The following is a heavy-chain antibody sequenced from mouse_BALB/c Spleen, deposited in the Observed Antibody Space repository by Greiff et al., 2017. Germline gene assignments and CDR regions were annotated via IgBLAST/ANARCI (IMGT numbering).Heavy chain of an antibody. CDR2: ISSGGST. J-gene: IGHJ4*01. CDR3: AREERLRLYAMDY. D-gene: IGHD2-4*01. V-gene: IGHV5-6-5*01. CDR1: GFTFSSYA. Sequence: EVKLMESGGGLVKPGGSLKLSCAASGFTFSSYAMSWVRQTPEKRLEWVASISSGGSTYYPDSVKGRFTISRDNARNILYLQMSSLRSEDTAMYYCAREERLRLYAMDYWGQGTSVTVSS.